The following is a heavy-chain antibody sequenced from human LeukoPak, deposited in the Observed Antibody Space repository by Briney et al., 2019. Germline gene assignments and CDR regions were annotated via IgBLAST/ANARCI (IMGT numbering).Heavy chain of an antibody. V-gene: IGHV4-59*01. D-gene: IGHD3-22*01. CDR1: GGSMSNYY. CDR3: ARGGPRLYYYNMDV. CDR2: IYYSGNT. J-gene: IGHJ6*03. Sequence: PSETLSLTCSVSGGSMSNYYWSWIRQPPGKGLEWIGYIYYSGNTHYNPSLKSGVTISVDTSKNQFSLNLRSVTAADTAMYSCARGGPRLYYYNMDVWAKGTTVTSSS.